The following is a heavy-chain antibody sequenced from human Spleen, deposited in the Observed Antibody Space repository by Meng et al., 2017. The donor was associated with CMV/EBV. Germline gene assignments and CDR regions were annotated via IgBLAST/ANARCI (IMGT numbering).Heavy chain of an antibody. J-gene: IGHJ4*02. D-gene: IGHD5-24*01. Sequence: SGGSITGGCFSWNWFRHHPGKGLEWLGPIYHSGTTYYNPSLKTRVTISVDTSKNQISLKLNSVTAADTAVYYCAREGGWLQTPYFDFWGQGTLVTVSS. CDR3: AREGGWLQTPYFDF. V-gene: IGHV4-31*02. CDR2: IYHSGTT. CDR1: GGSITGGCFS.